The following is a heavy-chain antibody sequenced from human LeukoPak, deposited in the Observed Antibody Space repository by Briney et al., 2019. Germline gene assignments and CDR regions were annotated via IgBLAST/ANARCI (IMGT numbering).Heavy chain of an antibody. J-gene: IGHJ6*02. Sequence: GASVKVSCKVSGYTLTELSMHWVRQAPGKGLEWMGGFDPEDGETIYAQKFQGRVTMTEDTSTDTAYIELSSLRSEDTAVYYCATAVTAEGGHYYYGMDVWGQGTTVTVSS. CDR2: FDPEDGET. CDR1: GYTLTELS. D-gene: IGHD5-18*01. V-gene: IGHV1-24*01. CDR3: ATAVTAEGGHYYYGMDV.